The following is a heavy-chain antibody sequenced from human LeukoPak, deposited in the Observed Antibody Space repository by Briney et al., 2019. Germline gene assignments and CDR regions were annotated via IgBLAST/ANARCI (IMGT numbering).Heavy chain of an antibody. CDR3: ARSDSSGWAYRYFDL. J-gene: IGHJ2*01. CDR1: GGSISSYY. Sequence: TSETLSLTCTVSGGSISSYYWSWIRQPPGKGLEWIGYIYYSGSTNYSPSLKSRVTISVDTSKNQFSLKLSSVTAADTAVYYCARSDSSGWAYRYFDLWGRGTLVTVSS. D-gene: IGHD6-19*01. CDR2: IYYSGST. V-gene: IGHV4-59*08.